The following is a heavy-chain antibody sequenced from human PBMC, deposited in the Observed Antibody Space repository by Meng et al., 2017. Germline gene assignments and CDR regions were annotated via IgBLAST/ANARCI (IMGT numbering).Heavy chain of an antibody. CDR3: ARRGIAARPFYY. J-gene: IGHJ4*02. D-gene: IGHD6-6*01. CDR2: INHSGST. CDR1: GGSFSGYY. Sequence: VQLQQWGAGLLNPSETLSLTCAFYGGSFSGYYWSWIRQPPGKGLEWIGEINHSGSTNYNPSLKSRVTISVDTSKNQFSLKLSSVTAADTAVYYCARRGIAARPFYYWGQGTLVTVSS. V-gene: IGHV4-34*01.